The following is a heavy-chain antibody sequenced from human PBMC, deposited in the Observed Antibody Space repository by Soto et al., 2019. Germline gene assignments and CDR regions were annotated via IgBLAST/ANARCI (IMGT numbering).Heavy chain of an antibody. CDR2: IWYDGSLQ. V-gene: IGHV3-33*06. D-gene: IGHD5-12*01. Sequence: QVQMAESGGGVVQPGRSLRLSCAASGFSFENYGMHWVRQAPGRGLEWVAIIWYDGSLQYYAAAVKGRFTISRDNSKNTLYLEMNSLRAEDTAVYYCANLWGDGYNLGQDYNGMDVW. CDR3: ANLWGDGYNLGQDYNGMDV. CDR1: GFSFENYG. J-gene: IGHJ6*01.